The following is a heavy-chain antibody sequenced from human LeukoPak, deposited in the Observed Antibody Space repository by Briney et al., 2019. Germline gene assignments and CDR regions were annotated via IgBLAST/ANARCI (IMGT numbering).Heavy chain of an antibody. CDR1: DASISSYY. CDR2: IYYSGST. Sequence: PSETLSLTCTVSDASISSYYWSWIRQPPGKGLEWIGYIYYSGSTKYNPSLKSRVTISVDTSKNQFSLKLSSVTAADTAIYYCVRGGGGYNLYSFDYWGQGALVTVSS. D-gene: IGHD3-22*01. CDR3: VRGGGGYNLYSFDY. V-gene: IGHV4-59*08. J-gene: IGHJ4*02.